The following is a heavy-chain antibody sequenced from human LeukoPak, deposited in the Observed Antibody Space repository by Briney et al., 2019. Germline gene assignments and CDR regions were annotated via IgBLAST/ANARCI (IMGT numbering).Heavy chain of an antibody. CDR3: ARAGGIVVAGIAFDY. CDR2: IIPIFGTA. D-gene: IGHD6-13*01. J-gene: IGHJ4*02. V-gene: IGHV1-69*06. Sequence: SVKVSCKASGGTFSSYAISRARQAPGQGLEWMGGIIPIFGTANYAQKFQGRVTITADKSTSTAYMELSSLRSEDTAVYYCARAGGIVVAGIAFDYWGQGTLVTVSS. CDR1: GGTFSSYA.